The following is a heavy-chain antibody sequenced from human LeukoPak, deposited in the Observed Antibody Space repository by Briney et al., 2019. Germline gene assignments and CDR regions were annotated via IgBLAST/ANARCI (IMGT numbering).Heavy chain of an antibody. CDR3: ARGTMGDYALDY. CDR1: GGSISSSSYY. J-gene: IGHJ4*02. D-gene: IGHD4-17*01. Sequence: SETLSLTCTVSGGSISSSSYYWGWIRQPPGKGLEWIGSIYYSGSTYYNPSLKSRVTISVDRSKNQFSLKLSSVTAADTAVYYCARGTMGDYALDYWGQGTLVTVSS. V-gene: IGHV4-39*07. CDR2: IYYSGST.